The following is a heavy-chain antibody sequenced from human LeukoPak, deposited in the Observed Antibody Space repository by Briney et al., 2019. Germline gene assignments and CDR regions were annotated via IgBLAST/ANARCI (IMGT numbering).Heavy chain of an antibody. Sequence: SETLSLTCTVPGGSISSSSYYWGWIRQPPGKGLEWIGSIYYSGSTYYNPSLKSRVTISVDTSKNQFSLKLSSVTAADTAVYYCGRLLITALRGPNRMDVWGQGTTVTVSS. J-gene: IGHJ6*02. D-gene: IGHD3-10*01. CDR2: IYYSGST. CDR1: GGSISSSSYY. V-gene: IGHV4-39*01. CDR3: GRLLITALRGPNRMDV.